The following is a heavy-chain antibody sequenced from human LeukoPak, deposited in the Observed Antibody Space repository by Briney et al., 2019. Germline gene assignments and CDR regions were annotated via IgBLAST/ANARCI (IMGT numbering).Heavy chain of an antibody. D-gene: IGHD1-26*01. Sequence: PSETLSLTCTVSGGSISSYYWSWIRQPPGKGLEWIRYIYYSGSTNYNPSLESRLTISVDTSKNQFSLKLSSVTAADTAVYYCARIRSGSSYYRHFDYWGQGTLVTVSS. V-gene: IGHV4-59*01. CDR1: GGSISSYY. J-gene: IGHJ4*02. CDR2: IYYSGST. CDR3: ARIRSGSSYYRHFDY.